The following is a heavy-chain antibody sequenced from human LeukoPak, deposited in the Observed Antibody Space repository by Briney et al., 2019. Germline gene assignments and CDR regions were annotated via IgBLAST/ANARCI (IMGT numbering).Heavy chain of an antibody. CDR1: GYSISSGYY. Sequence: SETLSLTCAVSGYSISSGYYWGWIRQPPGKGLEWIGSIYHSGSTYYNPSLKSRVTISVDTSKNQFSLKLSSVTAADTAVYYCASLSAYYYDSSGYTPFDYWGQGTLVTVSS. CDR2: IYHSGST. J-gene: IGHJ4*02. D-gene: IGHD3-22*01. V-gene: IGHV4-38-2*01. CDR3: ASLSAYYYDSSGYTPFDY.